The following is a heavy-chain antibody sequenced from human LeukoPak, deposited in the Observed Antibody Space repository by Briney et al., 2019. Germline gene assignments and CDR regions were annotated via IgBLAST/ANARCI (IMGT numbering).Heavy chain of an antibody. V-gene: IGHV3-30*18. D-gene: IGHD3-3*01. Sequence: GRSLRLSCAASGFTFSSSGMHWVRQAPGKGLEWVAVISYDGSTKCYADSVKGRFTIFRDNSKNTLYLQMNSLRAEDTAVYYCAKYDFWSGYGIDVWGQGTTVTVSS. CDR1: GFTFSSSG. CDR3: AKYDFWSGYGIDV. CDR2: ISYDGSTK. J-gene: IGHJ6*02.